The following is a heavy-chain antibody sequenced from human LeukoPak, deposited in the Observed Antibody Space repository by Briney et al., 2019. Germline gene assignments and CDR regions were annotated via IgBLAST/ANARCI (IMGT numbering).Heavy chain of an antibody. V-gene: IGHV1-18*01. CDR3: ARDFYHGHCAGLSCFLLDY. J-gene: IGHJ4*02. Sequence: ASVKVSCKASGYSFTSYGITWVRQAPGQGLEWMGWISAYYGHTNYAQKLQGRVTMTTDTPTSTAYMELRSLRSDDTAVYYCARDFYHGHCAGLSCFLLDYWGQGALVIVSS. D-gene: IGHD2-8*02. CDR1: GYSFTSYG. CDR2: ISAYYGHT.